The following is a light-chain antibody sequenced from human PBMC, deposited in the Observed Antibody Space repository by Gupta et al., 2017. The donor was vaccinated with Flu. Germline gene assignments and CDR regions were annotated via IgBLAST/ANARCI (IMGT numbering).Light chain of an antibody. CDR3: QQYDSSPRT. CDR2: GAS. CDR1: QSVSSNY. Sequence: VLPQSPGTLSLSPGESGTLSCRASQSVSSNYLAWYQQKPGQAPRLLIYGASSRATGIPARFSGSGSGTNFTLTISRLEPEDVAVYYCQQYDSSPRTFGQGTKVEIK. V-gene: IGKV3-20*01. J-gene: IGKJ1*01.